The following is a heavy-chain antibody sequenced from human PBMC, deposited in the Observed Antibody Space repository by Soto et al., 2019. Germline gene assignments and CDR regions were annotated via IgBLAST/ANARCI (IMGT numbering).Heavy chain of an antibody. CDR3: AKDDVSSFDY. D-gene: IGHD6-13*01. J-gene: IGHJ4*02. V-gene: IGHV3-23*01. CDR2: ISITDDDT. Sequence: EVHLLESGGGLVQPGGSLRLSCAASGFTFSTYAMSWVRQAPGKGLEWVSIISITDDDTHYADSVKGRFTISRDNSKNTLYLQMNSLRVEDTAVYYCAKDDVSSFDYWGQGTLVTVSS. CDR1: GFTFSTYA.